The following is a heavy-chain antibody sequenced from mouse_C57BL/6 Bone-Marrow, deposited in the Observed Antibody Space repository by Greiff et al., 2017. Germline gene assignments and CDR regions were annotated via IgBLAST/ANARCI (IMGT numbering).Heavy chain of an antibody. V-gene: IGHV1-50*01. J-gene: IGHJ4*01. Sequence: QVQLQQSGAELVKPGASVKLSCKASGYTFTSYWMQWVKQRPGQGLEWIGEIDPSDSYTNYIQKFKGKAKLAVDTSSSTASMQLSSLTSEDSAVYYCASALYYGSTYYAMDYGGQGTSVTVSA. CDR2: IDPSDSYT. D-gene: IGHD1-1*01. CDR1: GYTFTSYW. CDR3: ASALYYGSTYYAMDY.